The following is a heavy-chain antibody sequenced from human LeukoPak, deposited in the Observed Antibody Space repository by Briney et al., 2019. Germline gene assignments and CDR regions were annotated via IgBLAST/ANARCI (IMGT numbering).Heavy chain of an antibody. Sequence: GRSLRLSCAASGFTFSYYGMHWVRQAPGKGLEWVAIISYDGTNKYYADSVKGRLTISRDDSKNTLYLHMNSLRAEDTAVYYCAKDRASRGYSYGHVFDISGQGTMVTVSS. CDR1: GFTFSYYG. D-gene: IGHD5-18*01. J-gene: IGHJ3*02. V-gene: IGHV3-30*18. CDR2: ISYDGTNK. CDR3: AKDRASRGYSYGHVFDI.